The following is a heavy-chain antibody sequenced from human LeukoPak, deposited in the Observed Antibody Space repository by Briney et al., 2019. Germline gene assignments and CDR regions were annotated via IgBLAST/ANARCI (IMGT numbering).Heavy chain of an antibody. CDR2: ISSSGSTI. CDR3: ARGIAARPAY. Sequence: GGSLRLSCAASGFTFSSYEMNWVRQAPGKGLEWVSYISSSGSTIYYADSVKGRFSISRDNTKNSLYLQMNSLRAEDTAVYYCARGIAARPAYWGQGTLVTVSS. J-gene: IGHJ4*02. D-gene: IGHD6-6*01. CDR1: GFTFSSYE. V-gene: IGHV3-48*03.